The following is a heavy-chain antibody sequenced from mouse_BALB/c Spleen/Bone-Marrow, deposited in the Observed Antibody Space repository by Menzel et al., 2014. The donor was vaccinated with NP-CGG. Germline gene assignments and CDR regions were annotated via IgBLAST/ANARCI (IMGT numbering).Heavy chain of an antibody. CDR1: GYTFTNYY. D-gene: IGHD2-3*01. CDR3: ARWLLPYYAMDY. V-gene: IGHV1S56*01. CDR2: IYPVNVHA. Sequence: QVQLQQSGPELVKPGASVRISCKASGYTFTNYYIHWVKQRPGQGLEWIGWIYPVNVHANFNEKFRGKATLTADESSSTAYMQLSSLTSEDSAVYFCARWLLPYYAMDYWGQGTSVTVSS. J-gene: IGHJ4*01.